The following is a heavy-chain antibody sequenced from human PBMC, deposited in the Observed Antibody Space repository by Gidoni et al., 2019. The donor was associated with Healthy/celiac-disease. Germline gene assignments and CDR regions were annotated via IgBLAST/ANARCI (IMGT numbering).Heavy chain of an antibody. Sequence: EVQLVESGGVVVQPGGSLRLSCAASGFTFDDYTMHWVRQAPGKGLAWVSLISWDGGSTYYADSVKGRFTISRDNSKNSLYLQMNSLRTEDTALYYCAKGLRGYSYYDAFDIWGQGTMVTVSS. CDR1: GFTFDDYT. CDR3: AKGLRGYSYYDAFDI. J-gene: IGHJ3*02. CDR2: ISWDGGST. D-gene: IGHD5-18*01. V-gene: IGHV3-43*01.